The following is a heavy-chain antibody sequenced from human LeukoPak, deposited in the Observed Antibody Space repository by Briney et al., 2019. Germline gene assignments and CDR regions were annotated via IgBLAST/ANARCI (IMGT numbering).Heavy chain of an antibody. CDR3: AKTPAAGDYPQAEFFQH. Sequence: PGGSLRLSCAASGFTFSSYGMHWVRQAPGKGLEWVAVISYAGSNEYYANSVRGRFTISRDNSRNTLYLQVNSLRAEDTAVYYCAKTPAAGDYPQAEFFQHWGQGTLVTVSS. CDR2: ISYAGSNE. D-gene: IGHD4-17*01. V-gene: IGHV3-30*18. CDR1: GFTFSSYG. J-gene: IGHJ1*01.